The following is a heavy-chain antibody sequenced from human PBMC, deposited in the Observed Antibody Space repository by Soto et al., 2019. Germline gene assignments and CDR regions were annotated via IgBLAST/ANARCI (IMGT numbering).Heavy chain of an antibody. Sequence: GGSLRLSCAASGFTFSSYWMSWVRQAPGKGLEWVANIKQDGSEKYYVDSVKGRFTISRDNAKNSLYLQMNSLRAEDTAVYYCARATMGDYGYYFDYWGQGTLVTVSS. J-gene: IGHJ4*02. CDR3: ARATMGDYGYYFDY. D-gene: IGHD3-16*01. V-gene: IGHV3-7*01. CDR1: GFTFSSYW. CDR2: IKQDGSEK.